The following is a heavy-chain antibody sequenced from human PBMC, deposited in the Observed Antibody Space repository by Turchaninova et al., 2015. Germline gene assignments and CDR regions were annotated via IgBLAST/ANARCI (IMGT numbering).Heavy chain of an antibody. CDR3: VSSSHSSSACSKLCY. CDR2: SNHGGTT. Sequence: VQLQQWGAGLLKPSETLSLTCAVYGGSLGGYYWSWLRQSQGKGLECIGESNHGGTTNYNPSLKSRVTMSVDTSKNQFSLKVRSVTAADTATYYCVSSSHSSSACSKLCYWGQGTLVTVSS. CDR1: GGSLGGYY. D-gene: IGHD6-6*01. J-gene: IGHJ4*02. V-gene: IGHV4-34*01.